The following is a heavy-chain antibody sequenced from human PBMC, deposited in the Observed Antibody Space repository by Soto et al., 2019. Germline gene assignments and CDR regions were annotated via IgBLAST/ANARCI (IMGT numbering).Heavy chain of an antibody. V-gene: IGHV4-31*11. CDR2: IYFSGST. J-gene: IGHJ5*02. CDR3: ARVWYDSSGYLGDWFDP. CDR1: GGSISSGGYY. Sequence: PSETLSLTCAVSGGSISSGGYYWSWIRQHPGKGLEWIGYIYFSGSTYYNPFLKSRVTISVDTSKNQFSLKLSSVTAADTAVYYCARVWYDSSGYLGDWFDPWGQGTLVTVSS. D-gene: IGHD3-22*01.